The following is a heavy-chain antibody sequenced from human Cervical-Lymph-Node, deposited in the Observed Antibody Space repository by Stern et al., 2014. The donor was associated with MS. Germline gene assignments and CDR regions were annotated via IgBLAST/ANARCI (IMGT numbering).Heavy chain of an antibody. Sequence: EVHLLESGGGLAQPGGSLRLSCAASGLAVSTNYMTWVRQAPGTGLEWVSLIYGGTTTHYADSVKGRFTISRDESENILYLQMNSLRVDDTALYYCTREMAARRFDPWGQGTLVIVSS. J-gene: IGHJ5*02. D-gene: IGHD6-6*01. CDR1: GLAVSTNY. CDR2: IYGGTTT. V-gene: IGHV3-66*01. CDR3: TREMAARRFDP.